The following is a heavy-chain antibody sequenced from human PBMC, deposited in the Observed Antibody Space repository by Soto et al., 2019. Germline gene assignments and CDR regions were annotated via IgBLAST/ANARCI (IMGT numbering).Heavy chain of an antibody. CDR2: INPSGGST. V-gene: IGHV1-46*01. J-gene: IGHJ4*02. D-gene: IGHD6-13*01. CDR1: GYTFTSYY. CDR3: ARPVGPGAAAGVVVY. Sequence: QVQLVQSGAEVKKPGASVKVSCKASGYTFTSYYMHWVRQAPGQGLEWMGIINPSGGSTSYAQKFQGRVTMTRDTSTSTVYMELSSLRSEDTAVYYCARPVGPGAAAGVVVYWGQGTLVTVSS.